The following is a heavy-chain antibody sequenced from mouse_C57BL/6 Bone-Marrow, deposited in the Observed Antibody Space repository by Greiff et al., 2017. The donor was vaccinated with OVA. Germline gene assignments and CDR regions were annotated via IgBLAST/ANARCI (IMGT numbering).Heavy chain of an antibody. Sequence: QVQLQQPGAELVRPGTSVKLSCKASGYTFTSYWMHWVKQRPGQGLEWIGVIDPSDSYTNYNQKFKGKATLTVDTSSSTAYMQLSSLTSEDSAVYYGARGITTVVAQGMDYWGQGTSVTVSS. D-gene: IGHD1-1*01. CDR3: ARGITTVVAQGMDY. V-gene: IGHV1-59*01. CDR1: GYTFTSYW. J-gene: IGHJ4*01. CDR2: IDPSDSYT.